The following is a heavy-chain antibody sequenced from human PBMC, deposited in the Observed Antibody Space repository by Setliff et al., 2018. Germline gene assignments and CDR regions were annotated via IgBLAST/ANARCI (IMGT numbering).Heavy chain of an antibody. CDR3: TRDGAGTRSGFYFDY. Sequence: PGESLKISCAASGFIFSDHYMDWVRQAPGKGLEWVGRTRNKGNNYATEYAASVKGRFTISRDDSKNSMYLQMNSLKTEDTAVYYCTRDGAGTRSGFYFDYWGQGTLVTVS. CDR2: TRNKGNNYAT. V-gene: IGHV3-72*01. J-gene: IGHJ4*02. D-gene: IGHD1-1*01. CDR1: GFIFSDHY.